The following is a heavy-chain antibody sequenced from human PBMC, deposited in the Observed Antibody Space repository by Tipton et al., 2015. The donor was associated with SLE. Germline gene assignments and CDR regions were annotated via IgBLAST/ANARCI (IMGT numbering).Heavy chain of an antibody. CDR3: ARLCCIGAAGTGHFQL. D-gene: IGHD6-13*01. V-gene: IGHV4-34*01. CDR2: INHSGSA. J-gene: IGHJ1*01. Sequence: TLSLTCVVYGGSFSDYSWSWIRQSPGKGLEWIGEINHSGSANYNPSLKSRVTISVDTSKNQFSLKLSSVTAADTAVYYCARLCCIGAAGTGHFQLWGQGTLVTVSS. CDR1: GGSFSDYS.